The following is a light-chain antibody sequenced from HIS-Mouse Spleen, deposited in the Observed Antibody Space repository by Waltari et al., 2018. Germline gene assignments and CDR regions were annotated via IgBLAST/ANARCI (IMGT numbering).Light chain of an antibody. CDR3: SSYTSSSTLKV. CDR2: DVS. CDR1: SSDVGGYNY. J-gene: IGLJ3*02. Sequence: QSALTQPASVSGSPGQSITISCTGTSSDVGGYNYVSWYQQHPGNAPKLMIYDVSNRPSGVSNRFSGSKSGNTASLTISGLQAEDEADYYCSSYTSSSTLKVFGGGTKLTVL. V-gene: IGLV2-14*03.